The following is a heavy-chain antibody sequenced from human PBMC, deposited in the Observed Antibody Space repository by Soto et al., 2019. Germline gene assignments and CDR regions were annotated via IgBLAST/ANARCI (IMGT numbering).Heavy chain of an antibody. Sequence: QVQLVESGGGVVQPGRSLRLSCAASGFTFSSYGMHWVRQAPGKGLEWVAVISYDGSNKYYADSVKGRFTISRDNSKNTLYLQMNSLRAEDTAVYYCAKERAAAGINYYGMDGWGQGTTVTVSS. D-gene: IGHD6-13*01. J-gene: IGHJ6*02. CDR2: ISYDGSNK. CDR1: GFTFSSYG. V-gene: IGHV3-30*18. CDR3: AKERAAAGINYYGMDG.